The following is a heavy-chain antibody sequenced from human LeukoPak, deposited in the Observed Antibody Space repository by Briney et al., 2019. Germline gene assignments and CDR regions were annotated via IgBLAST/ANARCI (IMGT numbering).Heavy chain of an antibody. V-gene: IGHV4-59*01. D-gene: IGHD3-9*01. Sequence: PSETLSLTCTVSGGSISSYYWSWIRQPPGKGLEWIGYIYYSGSTNYNPSLKSRVTISVDTSKNQFSLKLSSVTAADTAVYYCARAEVRYFDWLFPQGMDVWGQGTTVTVSS. CDR3: ARAEVRYFDWLFPQGMDV. CDR1: GGSISSYY. J-gene: IGHJ6*02. CDR2: IYYSGST.